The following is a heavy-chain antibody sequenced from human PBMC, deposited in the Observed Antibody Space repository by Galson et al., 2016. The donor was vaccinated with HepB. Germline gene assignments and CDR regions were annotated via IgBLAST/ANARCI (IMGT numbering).Heavy chain of an antibody. J-gene: IGHJ4*02. CDR1: GGSISSGSYY. CDR2: VYSSGNT. V-gene: IGHV4-39*01. D-gene: IGHD3-22*01. CDR3: ARRSTYYDSTGNYDSYFDY. Sequence: LSLTCTVSGGSISSGSYYWGWIRQPPGKGLEWIGSVYSSGNTYYTPSLKSRVTISVDMSKNQFSLKLSSVTATDTAVYYCARRSTYYDSTGNYDSYFDYWGRGTLVAVSS.